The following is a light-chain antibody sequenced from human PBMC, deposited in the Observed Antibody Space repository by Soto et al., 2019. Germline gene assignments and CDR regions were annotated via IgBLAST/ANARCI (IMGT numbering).Light chain of an antibody. CDR2: GAF. CDR1: QRVGSS. CDR3: QQYYSTPPMYT. Sequence: IVMTQSPATLSVSPGEGATLSCRASQRVGSSLAWYQQKPGQAPRILIYGAFTRVTGIPARFSGSGSGTEFTLTISSLQSEDVAVYYCQQYYSTPPMYTFGQGTKLEIK. V-gene: IGKV3-15*01. J-gene: IGKJ2*01.